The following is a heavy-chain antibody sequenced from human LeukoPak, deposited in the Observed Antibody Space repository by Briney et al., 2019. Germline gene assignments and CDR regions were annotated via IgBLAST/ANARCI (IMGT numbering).Heavy chain of an antibody. V-gene: IGHV1-18*01. Sequence: ASVKVSCKASGYTFTSYGISWVRQAPGQGLEWMGWISAYNGNTNYAQKLQGRVTMTRDTSTSTVYMELSSLRSEDTAVYYCARVSEAAAGTGADYWGQGTLVTVSS. CDR3: ARVSEAAAGTGADY. CDR2: ISAYNGNT. CDR1: GYTFTSYG. J-gene: IGHJ4*02. D-gene: IGHD6-13*01.